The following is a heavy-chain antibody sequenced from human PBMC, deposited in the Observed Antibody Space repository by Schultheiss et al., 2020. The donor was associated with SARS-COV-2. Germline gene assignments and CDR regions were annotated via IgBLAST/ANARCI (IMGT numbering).Heavy chain of an antibody. D-gene: IGHD6-6*01. Sequence: SETLSLTCTVSGGSISSYYWSWIRQPPGKGLEWIGSIYYSGSTNYNPSLKSRVTISVDTSKNQFSLKLSSVTAADTAVYYCARQIAARHWFDPWGQGTLVTVSS. CDR1: GGSISSYY. CDR2: IYYSGST. J-gene: IGHJ5*02. CDR3: ARQIAARHWFDP. V-gene: IGHV4-59*08.